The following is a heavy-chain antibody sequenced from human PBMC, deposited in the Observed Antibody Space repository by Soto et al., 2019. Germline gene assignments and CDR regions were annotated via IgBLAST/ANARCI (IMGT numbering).Heavy chain of an antibody. CDR3: AGAFKGDYGDHGRGFDP. J-gene: IGHJ5*02. Sequence: QVQLVQSGAGVKKPGSSVKVSCKASGGTFSSYAISWVRQAPGQGLEWMGGIIPIFGTANYAQEFQGRVTITADDTTSTAYMKLSRLGSEDTAVYYCAGAFKGDYGDHGRGFDPWGQGTLVTVSS. V-gene: IGHV1-69*01. CDR2: IIPIFGTA. CDR1: GGTFSSYA. D-gene: IGHD4-17*01.